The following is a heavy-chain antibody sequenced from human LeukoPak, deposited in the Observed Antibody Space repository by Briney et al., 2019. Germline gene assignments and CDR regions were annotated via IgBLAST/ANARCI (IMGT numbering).Heavy chain of an antibody. D-gene: IGHD1-26*01. J-gene: IGHJ4*02. CDR2: INHSGST. V-gene: IGHV4-34*01. Sequence: PSETLSLTCAVYGGSFSGYYWSWIRQPPGKGLEWIGEINHSGSTNYNPSLKSRVTISVDTSKNQFSLKLSSATAADTAVYYCARGEVGATTPLIDYFDYWGQGTLVTVSS. CDR1: GGSFSGYY. CDR3: ARGEVGATTPLIDYFDY.